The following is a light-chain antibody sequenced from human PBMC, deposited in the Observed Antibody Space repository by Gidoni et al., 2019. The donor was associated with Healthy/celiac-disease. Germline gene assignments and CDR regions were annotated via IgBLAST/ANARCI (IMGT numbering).Light chain of an antibody. CDR3: QQSYSTPGT. CDR2: AAS. Sequence: DIQMTQSPSSLSASVGDRVTITCRASQSISSYLNWYQQKPGNAPKLLIYAASSLQSGVRSRFSGSGSGTDFTLTISSLQPEDFATYYCQQSYSTPGTFGQGTKVEIK. CDR1: QSISSY. V-gene: IGKV1-39*01. J-gene: IGKJ1*01.